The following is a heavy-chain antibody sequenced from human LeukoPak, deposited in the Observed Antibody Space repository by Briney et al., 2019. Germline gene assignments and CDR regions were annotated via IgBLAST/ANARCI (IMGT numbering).Heavy chain of an antibody. CDR1: GYSISSGYY. J-gene: IGHJ5*02. D-gene: IGHD6-13*01. Sequence: SETLSLTCTVSGYSISSGYYWGWIRPPPGKGLEWIGSIYHSGSTYYNPSLKSRVTISVDTSKNQFSLKLSSVTAADTAVYYCARDAYSSSWYWFDPWGQGTLVTVSS. V-gene: IGHV4-38-2*02. CDR2: IYHSGST. CDR3: ARDAYSSSWYWFDP.